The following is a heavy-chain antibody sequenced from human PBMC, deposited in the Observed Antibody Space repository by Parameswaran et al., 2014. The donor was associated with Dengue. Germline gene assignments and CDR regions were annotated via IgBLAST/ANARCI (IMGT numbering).Heavy chain of an antibody. J-gene: IGHJ6*02. D-gene: IGHD2-15*01. Sequence: WIRQPPGKGLEWVGRIKSKTDGGTTDYAAPVKGRFTISRDDSKNTLYLQMNSLKTEDTAVYYRTTVLSWGYCSGGSCYSVLGYGMDVWGQGTTVTVSS. V-gene: IGHV3-15*07. CDR3: TTVLSWGYCSGGSCYSVLGYGMDV. CDR2: IKSKTDGGTT.